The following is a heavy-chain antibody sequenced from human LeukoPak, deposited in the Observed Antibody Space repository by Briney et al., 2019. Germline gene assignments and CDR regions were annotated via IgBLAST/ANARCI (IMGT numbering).Heavy chain of an antibody. CDR3: VGDVGSAVVQGDDHYYYMDV. Sequence: SVKVSCKASGGTFGSYAINWVRQAPGQGLDWMGGFLPIFGTPNYAQKFQGRVTISADESTRTAYMELSSLRSEDTAVYYCVGDVGSAVVQGDDHYYYMDVWGKGTTVTVSS. D-gene: IGHD5-18*01. CDR1: GGTFGSYA. CDR2: FLPIFGTP. J-gene: IGHJ6*03. V-gene: IGHV1-69*01.